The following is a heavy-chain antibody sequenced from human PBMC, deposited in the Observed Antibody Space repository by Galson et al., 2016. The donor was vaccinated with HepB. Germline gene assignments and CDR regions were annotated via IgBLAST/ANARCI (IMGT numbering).Heavy chain of an antibody. D-gene: IGHD2-2*01. V-gene: IGHV3-33*01. CDR1: GFIFSSYA. Sequence: SLRLSCAASGFIFSSYAMHWVRQAPGKGLEWVAVIWYDGSLKYYADSVKGRFTISRDNSKNTLYLQMNSLRAEDTAVYYCARDYQSIPSAYYLDYWGQGTLVTVSS. CDR3: ARDYQSIPSAYYLDY. CDR2: IWYDGSLK. J-gene: IGHJ4*02.